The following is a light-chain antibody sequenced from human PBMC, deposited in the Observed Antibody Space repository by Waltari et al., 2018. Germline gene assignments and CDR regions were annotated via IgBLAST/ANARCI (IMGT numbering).Light chain of an antibody. J-gene: IGLJ2*01. CDR3: QLWDSNTAI. V-gene: IGLV3-9*01. CDR2: RDT. Sequence: SYELTQPLSVSVALGQTATITCGGRNIGRTNVNWYQQKPGQAPVLVIYRDTKRPFGIPERFSGSNSENTATLTISSAQVGDESDFYCQLWDSNTAIFGGGTKLTVL. CDR1: NIGRTN.